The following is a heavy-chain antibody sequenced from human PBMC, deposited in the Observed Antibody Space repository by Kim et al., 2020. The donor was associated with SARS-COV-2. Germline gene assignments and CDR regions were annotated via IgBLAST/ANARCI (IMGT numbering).Heavy chain of an antibody. CDR1: GFIFSGNA. Sequence: GALRLSCAASGFIFSGNAMTWVRQAPGKGLEWVSGISASGDNTYYADSVKGRFTISRDNSKNTLYLEMDRLRAEDKAGYYFAGGGIFCWGAHYVVPDYW. J-gene: IGHJ4*01. V-gene: IGHV3-23*01. CDR3: AGGGIFCWGAHYVVPDY. D-gene: IGHD3-10*02. CDR2: ISASGDNT.